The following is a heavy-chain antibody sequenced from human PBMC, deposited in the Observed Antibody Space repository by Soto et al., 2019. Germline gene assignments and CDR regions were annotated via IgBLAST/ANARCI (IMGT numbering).Heavy chain of an antibody. Sequence: GGSLRLSCAASGFTFSNAWMSWVRQAPGKGLEWVGRIKSKTDGGTTDYAAPVKGRFTISRDDSKNTLYLQMNSLKTEDTAVYYCTLVGSRYCSSTSCSSSPADPSYYYYYYMDVWGKGTTVTVSS. CDR3: TLVGSRYCSSTSCSSSPADPSYYYYYYMDV. CDR1: GFTFSNAW. J-gene: IGHJ6*03. CDR2: IKSKTDGGTT. V-gene: IGHV3-15*01. D-gene: IGHD2-2*01.